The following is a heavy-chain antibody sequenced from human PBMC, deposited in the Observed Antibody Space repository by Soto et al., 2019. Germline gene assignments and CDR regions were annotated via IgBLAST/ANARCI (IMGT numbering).Heavy chain of an antibody. V-gene: IGHV1-18*01. D-gene: IGHD2-2*02. J-gene: IGHJ4*02. Sequence: ASVKVSCKASGYTFTSYGISWVRQAPGQGLEWMGWISAYNGNTNYAQKLQGRVTMTTDTSTSTAYMELRSLRSDDTAVYYCAITRAYCSSTSCHKLDYWGQGTLVTVSS. CDR3: AITRAYCSSTSCHKLDY. CDR2: ISAYNGNT. CDR1: GYTFTSYG.